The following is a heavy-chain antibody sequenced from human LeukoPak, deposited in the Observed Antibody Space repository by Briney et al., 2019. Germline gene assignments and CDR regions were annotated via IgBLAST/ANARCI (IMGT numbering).Heavy chain of an antibody. Sequence: TLSLTCAVSGGSISSGGYSWSWIRQPPGKGLERIGYIYHSGSTYYNPSLKSRVTISVDRSKNQFSLKLCSVTAADTAVYYCARGELSSPYYFDYWGQGTLVTVSS. CDR2: IYHSGST. J-gene: IGHJ4*02. CDR1: GGSISSGGYS. V-gene: IGHV4-30-2*01. CDR3: ARGELSSPYYFDY. D-gene: IGHD3-16*02.